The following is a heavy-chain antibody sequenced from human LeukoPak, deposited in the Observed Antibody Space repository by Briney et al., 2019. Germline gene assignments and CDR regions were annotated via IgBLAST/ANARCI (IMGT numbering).Heavy chain of an antibody. J-gene: IGHJ4*02. V-gene: IGHV3-23*01. D-gene: IGHD3-10*01. CDR3: ASAGSGYYFDY. Sequence: PAGTLRLSCAAYGFTFSSYSMSWVRQAPGKGLEWVSANGGGSGGNTNYADSVKGRFTISRDNSMKTLYLQMNSRRADDTAIYYCASAGSGYYFDYWGQGTLVTVSS. CDR2: NGGGSGGNT. CDR1: GFTFSSYS.